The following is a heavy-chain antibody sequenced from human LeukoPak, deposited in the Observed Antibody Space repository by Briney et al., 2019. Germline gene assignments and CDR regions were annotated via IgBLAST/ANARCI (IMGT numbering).Heavy chain of an antibody. J-gene: IGHJ4*02. Sequence: PGGSLRLSCAASGFTFSSYAMSWVRQAPGKGLEWVSAISGSGGSTYYADSVKGRFTISRDNSKNTLYLQMNSLRAEDTAVYHCAKDGRGLGYCTNGVCYPPPYSSGWTDYWGQGTLVTVSS. D-gene: IGHD2-8*01. V-gene: IGHV3-23*01. CDR2: ISGSGGST. CDR3: AKDGRGLGYCTNGVCYPPPYSSGWTDY. CDR1: GFTFSSYA.